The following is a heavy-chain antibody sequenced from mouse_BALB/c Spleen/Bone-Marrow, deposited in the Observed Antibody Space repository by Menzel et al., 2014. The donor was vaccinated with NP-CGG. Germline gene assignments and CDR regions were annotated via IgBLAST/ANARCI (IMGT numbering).Heavy chain of an antibody. J-gene: IGHJ3*01. V-gene: IGHV4-1*02. CDR1: GFDFSSYW. CDR3: ARLHYYGYGAY. Sequence: EVQLVESGGGLVQPGGSLKLSCAASGFDFSSYWMNWVRQAPGKGLEWIGEINPDSSTINYTPSLKDKFIISRDNAKNTLYLQMCKVRSEDTALYYCARLHYYGYGAYWGQGTLVTVSA. CDR2: INPDSSTI. D-gene: IGHD1-2*01.